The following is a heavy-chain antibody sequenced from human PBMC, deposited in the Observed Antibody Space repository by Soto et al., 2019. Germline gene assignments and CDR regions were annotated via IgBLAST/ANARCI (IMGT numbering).Heavy chain of an antibody. CDR3: ARATGTLRSRNCDY. J-gene: IGHJ4*02. CDR1: GGSISTVGHY. CDR2: IYHTGGT. V-gene: IGHV4-31*03. Sequence: QVQLQESGPKLVKPSQTLSLTCSVSGGSISTVGHYWTWIRQPPGKGLEWIGSIYHTGGTYYSKSLRSRRTMSVDTSKSQFSLRLSSVTAADTAVYYCARATGTLRSRNCDYWGQGSLVTVSS. D-gene: IGHD1-1*01.